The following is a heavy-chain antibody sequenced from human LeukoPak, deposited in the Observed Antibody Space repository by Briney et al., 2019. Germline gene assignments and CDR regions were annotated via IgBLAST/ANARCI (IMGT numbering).Heavy chain of an antibody. CDR3: AKGGLGSGSYYSRFDF. D-gene: IGHD3-10*01. Sequence: GGSLRLSCAASGVTFSSYAMSWVRQAPGKGLEWVSVISGSGGSTSYADSVKGRFTISRDNSKNTLYLQMNSLRAEGTAVYYCAKGGLGSGSYYSRFDFWGQGTLVTVSS. CDR1: GVTFSSYA. CDR2: ISGSGGST. V-gene: IGHV3-23*01. J-gene: IGHJ4*02.